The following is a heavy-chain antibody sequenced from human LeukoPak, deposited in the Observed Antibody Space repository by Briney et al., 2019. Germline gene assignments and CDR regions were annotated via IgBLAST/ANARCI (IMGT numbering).Heavy chain of an antibody. CDR2: ISPSGGST. V-gene: IGHV1-46*01. D-gene: IGHD3-10*01. CDR1: GYTFTSNH. J-gene: IGHJ4*02. CDR3: AKDRYYGSGSYSVY. Sequence: ASVKVSCKAFGYTFTSNHMHWVRQAPGQGPEWMGVISPSGGSTTYAQKFQGRVTLTRDMSTSTDYLELSSLRSEDTAVYYCAKDRYYGSGSYSVYWGQGTLVTVSS.